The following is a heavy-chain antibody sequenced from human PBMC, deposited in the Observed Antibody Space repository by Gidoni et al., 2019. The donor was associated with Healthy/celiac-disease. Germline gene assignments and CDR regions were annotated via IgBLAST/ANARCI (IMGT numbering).Heavy chain of an antibody. CDR3: ARDALGPNDY. Sequence: QVQLQQWGAGLLKPSETLSLTCAVYGGSFSGYYWSWIRQPPGKGLEWIGEINHSGSTNYNPSLKSRVTISVDTSKNQFSLKLSSVTAADTAVYYCARDALGPNDYWGQGTLVTVSS. J-gene: IGHJ4*02. V-gene: IGHV4-34*01. CDR1: GGSFSGYY. CDR2: INHSGST.